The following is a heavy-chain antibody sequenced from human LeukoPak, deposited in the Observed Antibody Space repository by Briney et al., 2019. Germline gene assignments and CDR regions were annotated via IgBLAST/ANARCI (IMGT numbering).Heavy chain of an antibody. J-gene: IGHJ4*02. D-gene: IGHD6-19*01. CDR1: GGSFSSSSYY. CDR3: ARHLFSSGWPDY. CDR2: IYYSGST. Sequence: SETLSLTCPVSGGSFSSSSYYWGWIRQPPGKGLQWIGGIYYSGSTYYNPFLKSRVTMSVDTSQNHFSLKLRSLTAADTAVYYCARHLFSSGWPDYWGQGTLVTVSS. V-gene: IGHV4-39*01.